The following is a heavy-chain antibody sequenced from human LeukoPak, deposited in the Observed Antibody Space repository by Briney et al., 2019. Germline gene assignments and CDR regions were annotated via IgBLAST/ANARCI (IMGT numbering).Heavy chain of an antibody. V-gene: IGHV3-48*01. J-gene: IGHJ4*02. CDR3: ARGHGSGSYYPDY. CDR1: GFTFSSYS. CDR2: INSSSTI. Sequence: PGGSLRLSCAASGFTFSSYSMNWVRQAPGKGLEWVSYINSSSTIYYADSVKGRFTISRDNAKNSLYLQMNSLRAEDTAVYYCARGHGSGSYYPDYWGQGTLVTVSS. D-gene: IGHD3-10*01.